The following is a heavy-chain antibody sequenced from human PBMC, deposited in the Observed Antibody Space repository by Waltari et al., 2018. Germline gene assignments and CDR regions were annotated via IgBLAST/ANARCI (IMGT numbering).Heavy chain of an antibody. D-gene: IGHD3-10*01. CDR2: ISSSSSYI. V-gene: IGHV3-21*01. J-gene: IGHJ6*02. Sequence: EVQLVESGGGLVKPGGSLRLSCAASGFTFSSYSMNWVRQAPGKGLEWVSSISSSSSYIYYADSVKGRFTISRDNAKNALYLQMNSLRAEDTAVYYCARVLYLSYGSPHYYYGMDAWGQGTTVTVSS. CDR1: GFTFSSYS. CDR3: ARVLYLSYGSPHYYYGMDA.